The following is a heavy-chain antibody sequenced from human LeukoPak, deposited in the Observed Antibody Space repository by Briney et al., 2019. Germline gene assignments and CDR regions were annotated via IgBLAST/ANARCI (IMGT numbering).Heavy chain of an antibody. CDR3: ARDALAAGYRLEWYYFDY. Sequence: PGGSLRLSCAASGFTFSTYTMNWVSQAPGKGREWVSSISSSSSYIYYVDSVKGRLTISRHNAKNSLYLQMNSLRAEDTAVYYCARDALAAGYRLEWYYFDYWGQGTLVTVSP. D-gene: IGHD2-2*01. V-gene: IGHV3-21*01. CDR2: ISSSSSYI. CDR1: GFTFSTYT. J-gene: IGHJ4*02.